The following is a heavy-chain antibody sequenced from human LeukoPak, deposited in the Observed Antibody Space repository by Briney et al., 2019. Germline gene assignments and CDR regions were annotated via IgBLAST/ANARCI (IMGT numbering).Heavy chain of an antibody. V-gene: IGHV3-48*03. J-gene: IGHJ4*02. CDR3: ARRRTGDFDY. CDR1: GFTFSSYE. D-gene: IGHD7-27*01. Sequence: GGSLRLSCAASGFTFSSYEMNWVRQAPGKGLEWVSYISSSGSTIYYADSVKGRFTISRDNAKNSLYLQMNSLRAEDTAVYYCARRRTGDFDYWAREPWSPSPQ. CDR2: ISSSGSTI.